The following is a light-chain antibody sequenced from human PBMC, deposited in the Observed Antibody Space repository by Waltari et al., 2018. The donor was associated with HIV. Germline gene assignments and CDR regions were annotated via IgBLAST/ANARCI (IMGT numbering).Light chain of an antibody. CDR3: LQYDSYPYT. CDR2: AAS. Sequence: DIQMTQSPSSLSASVGDRVTITCRSSQDIINDLGWYQQKPGKAPKRLIYAASSLHSGVPSRFSGSGSGTEFTLTISSLQPEDFATYYCLQYDSYPYTFGQGTKLEIK. CDR1: QDIIND. J-gene: IGKJ2*01. V-gene: IGKV1-17*01.